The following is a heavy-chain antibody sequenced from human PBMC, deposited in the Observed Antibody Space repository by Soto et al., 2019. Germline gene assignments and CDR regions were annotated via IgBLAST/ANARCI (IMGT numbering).Heavy chain of an antibody. CDR3: ARAIGLSSSWYGGYYGMDV. CDR2: IYYSGST. D-gene: IGHD6-13*01. CDR1: GGSVSSGSYY. J-gene: IGHJ6*02. Sequence: SETLSLTCTVSGGSVSSGSYYWSWIRQPPGKGLEWIGYIYYSGSTNYNPSLKSRVTISVDTSKNQFSLKLSSVTAADTAVYYCARAIGLSSSWYGGYYGMDVWGQGTTVTVSS. V-gene: IGHV4-61*01.